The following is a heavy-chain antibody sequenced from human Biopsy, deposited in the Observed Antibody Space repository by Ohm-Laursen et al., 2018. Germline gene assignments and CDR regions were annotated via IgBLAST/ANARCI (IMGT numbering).Heavy chain of an antibody. D-gene: IGHD6-19*01. CDR1: KFTVRTNS. V-gene: IGHV3-53*05. CDR3: AKASGYSSGWPIDY. Sequence: SLRLSCAASKFTVRTNSMSWVRLAPGKGLEWVSVIYAGATTYYPDSVKGRFTISRDDAKNSLYLQMHSLRAEDTAFYYCAKASGYSSGWPIDYWGQGNLVTVSS. CDR2: IYAGATT. J-gene: IGHJ4*02.